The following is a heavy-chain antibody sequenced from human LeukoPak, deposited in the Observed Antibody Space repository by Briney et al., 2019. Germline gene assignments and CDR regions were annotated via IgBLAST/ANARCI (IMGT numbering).Heavy chain of an antibody. CDR1: GFTFSSYW. D-gene: IGHD1-26*01. J-gene: IGHJ5*02. CDR2: INSDGSST. Sequence: GGSLRLSCAASGFTFSSYWMHWVRQAPGKGPVWVSRINSDGSSTSYADSVKGRFTISRDNAKNTLYLQMNSLGAEDTAVYYCAKDGATRGVTNWFDPWGQGTLVTVSS. V-gene: IGHV3-74*01. CDR3: AKDGATRGVTNWFDP.